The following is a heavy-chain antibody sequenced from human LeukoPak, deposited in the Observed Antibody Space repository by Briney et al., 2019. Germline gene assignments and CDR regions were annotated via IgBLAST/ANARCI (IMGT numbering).Heavy chain of an antibody. CDR2: ISASGGTT. CDR3: AKDFHGDFPYFFDY. J-gene: IGHJ4*02. Sequence: GGSLRLSCAASGFTFSNFAMSWVRQTPGKGLEWVSSISASGGTTYYADSVKGRFTISRDNSKNTFNLQMNSLRAEDTALYYCAKDFHGDFPYFFDYWGQGTLVTVSS. V-gene: IGHV3-23*01. CDR1: GFTFSNFA.